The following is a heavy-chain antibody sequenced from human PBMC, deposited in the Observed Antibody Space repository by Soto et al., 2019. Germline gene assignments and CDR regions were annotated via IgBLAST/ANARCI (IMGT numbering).Heavy chain of an antibody. Sequence: SLRLSCAASGFTFDDYAMHWVRQAPGKGLEWVSGISWNSGSIGYADSVKGRFTISRANAKNSLYLQLNSLRAEDTAVYYCACFPYPSGYYYYGMDVWGQGTTVTVSS. V-gene: IGHV3-9*01. D-gene: IGHD3-16*01. CDR1: GFTFDDYA. CDR3: ACFPYPSGYYYYGMDV. CDR2: ISWNSGSI. J-gene: IGHJ6*02.